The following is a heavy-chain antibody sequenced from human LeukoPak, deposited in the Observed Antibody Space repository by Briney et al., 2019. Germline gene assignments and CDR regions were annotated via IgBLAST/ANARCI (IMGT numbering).Heavy chain of an antibody. J-gene: IGHJ4*02. Sequence: GGSLRLSCAASGFIFSSYWMSWVRQAPGKGLEWVANIKQDGSEKNHVDSVKGRFTISRDNAKNSLYLQMSSLRAEDTAVYYCAREGIAAAGDYWGQRTLVTVSS. D-gene: IGHD6-13*01. CDR3: AREGIAAAGDY. CDR1: GFIFSSYW. CDR2: IKQDGSEK. V-gene: IGHV3-7*04.